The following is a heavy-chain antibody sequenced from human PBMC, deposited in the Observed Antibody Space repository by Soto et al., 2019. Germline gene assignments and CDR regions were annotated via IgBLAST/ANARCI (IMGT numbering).Heavy chain of an antibody. Sequence: LSLTCAVSGGSIRSSNWWSWVRQPPGKGLEWIGEIYHSGSTNYNPSLKSRVTISVDKSKNQFSLKLSSVTAADTAVYYCASRGLGIGSSSGYFTEDYWGQGTLVTVSS. CDR3: ASRGLGIGSSSGYFTEDY. CDR1: GGSIRSSNW. CDR2: IYHSGST. J-gene: IGHJ4*02. D-gene: IGHD3-22*01. V-gene: IGHV4-4*02.